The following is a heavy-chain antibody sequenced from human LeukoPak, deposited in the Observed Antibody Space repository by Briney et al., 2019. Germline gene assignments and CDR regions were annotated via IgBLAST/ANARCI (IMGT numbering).Heavy chain of an antibody. V-gene: IGHV3-30*03. CDR1: GFTFSIYG. CDR3: ARDRDYQYYYMDV. J-gene: IGHJ6*03. Sequence: GGSLRLSCAASGFTFSIYGMHWVRQAPGKGLEWVAVISYDGSNKYYADSVKGRFIISRDNAKNSLYLQMNSLRAEDTAVYYCARDRDYQYYYMDVWGKGTTVTVSS. CDR2: ISYDGSNK.